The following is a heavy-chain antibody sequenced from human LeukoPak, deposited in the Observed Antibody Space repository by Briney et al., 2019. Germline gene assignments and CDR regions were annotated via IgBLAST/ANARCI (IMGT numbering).Heavy chain of an antibody. J-gene: IGHJ4*02. CDR1: GFTFSSYW. Sequence: GGSLRLSCAASGFTFSSYWMSWVRQAPGKGLEWVANIKQDGSEKYYVDSVKGRFTISGDNAKNSLYLQMNSLRAEDTAVYYCAKGQRFYGEYYFDYWGQGTLVTVSS. V-gene: IGHV3-7*03. CDR2: IKQDGSEK. D-gene: IGHD4-17*01. CDR3: AKGQRFYGEYYFDY.